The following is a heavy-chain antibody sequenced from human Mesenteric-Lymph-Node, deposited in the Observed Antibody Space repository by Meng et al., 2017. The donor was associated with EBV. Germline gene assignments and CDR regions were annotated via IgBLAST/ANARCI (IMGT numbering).Heavy chain of an antibody. CDR3: ARDSGTPVTGDLDY. CDR1: GFTFSSYI. Sequence: EVQLVESGGGLVKPGGSLRLSCAASGFTFSSYIMNWVRQAPGKGLEWVSSISSSGIYIYYADSLKGRFTISRDNAKNSLYLQMDSLRAEDTALYYCARDSGTPVTGDLDYWGQGTLVTVSS. V-gene: IGHV3-21*06. J-gene: IGHJ4*02. D-gene: IGHD6-19*01. CDR2: ISSSGIYI.